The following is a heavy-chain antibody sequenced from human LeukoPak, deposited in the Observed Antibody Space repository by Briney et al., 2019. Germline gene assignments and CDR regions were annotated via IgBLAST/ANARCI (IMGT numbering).Heavy chain of an antibody. Sequence: GASVKVSCKASGYIFTDYYMHWVRQAPGQELGWMGRINPNSGGTNYAQKFQGRVTMTRDTSKNQFSLKLSSVTAADTAVYYCARGVSHDYVWGSIGINWFDPWGQGTLVTVSS. CDR1: GYIFTDYY. CDR3: ARGVSHDYVWGSIGINWFDP. CDR2: INPNSGGT. V-gene: IGHV1/OR15-1*04. J-gene: IGHJ5*02. D-gene: IGHD3-16*01.